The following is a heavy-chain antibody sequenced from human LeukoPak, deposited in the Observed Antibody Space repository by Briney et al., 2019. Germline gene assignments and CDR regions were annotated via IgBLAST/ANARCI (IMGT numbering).Heavy chain of an antibody. J-gene: IGHJ4*02. CDR3: ARTPYGSGIYYFDY. D-gene: IGHD3-10*01. V-gene: IGHV1-18*01. Sequence: ASVKDSCKASGGTFSSYAISWVRQAPGQGLEWMGWISAYNGNTNYAQKLQGRVTMTTDTSTSTAYMELRSLRSDDTAVYYCARTPYGSGIYYFDYWGQGTLVTVSS. CDR2: ISAYNGNT. CDR1: GGTFSSYA.